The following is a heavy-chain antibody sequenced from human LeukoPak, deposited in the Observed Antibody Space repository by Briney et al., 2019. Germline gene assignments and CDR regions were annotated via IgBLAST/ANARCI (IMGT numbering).Heavy chain of an antibody. Sequence: HGESLKISCKGSGYSFTSYWIGWVRQLPGKGLEWMGIIYPGDSDTRYSPSFQGQVTISADKSISTAYLQWSSLQASDTAMYYCARLSEYFVGYMDVWGKGTTVTVSS. D-gene: IGHD3-9*01. J-gene: IGHJ6*03. V-gene: IGHV5-51*01. CDR1: GYSFTSYW. CDR2: IYPGDSDT. CDR3: ARLSEYFVGYMDV.